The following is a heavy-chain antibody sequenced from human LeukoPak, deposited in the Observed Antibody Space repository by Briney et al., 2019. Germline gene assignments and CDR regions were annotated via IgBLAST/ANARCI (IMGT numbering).Heavy chain of an antibody. CDR3: ARERIAAGYFDY. CDR2: IYYSGST. D-gene: IGHD6-13*01. CDR1: GGSISSYY. Sequence: SETLSLTCTVAGGSISSYYWSWIRQPPRKGLDWIGYIYYSGSTNYNPPLKSRVTISVDTSKNQFSLKLSSVTAADTAVYYCARERIAAGYFDYWGQGTLVTVSS. V-gene: IGHV4-59*01. J-gene: IGHJ4*02.